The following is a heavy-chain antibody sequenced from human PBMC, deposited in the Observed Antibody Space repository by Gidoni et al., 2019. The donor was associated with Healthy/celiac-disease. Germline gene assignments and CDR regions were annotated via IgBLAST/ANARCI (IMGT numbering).Heavy chain of an antibody. CDR3: TRDPPPEDIVVVVAAQDAFDI. J-gene: IGHJ3*02. V-gene: IGHV3-49*05. CDR2: SRSKAYGGTT. CDR1: GFTFGDYA. Sequence: EVQLVESGGGLVKPGRSLRLSCTASGFTFGDYAMTWFRQAPGKGLEWVGFSRSKAYGGTTEYAASVKGRFTISRDDSKSIAYLQMNSLKTEDTAVYYCTRDPPPEDIVVVVAAQDAFDIWGQGTMVTVSS. D-gene: IGHD2-15*01.